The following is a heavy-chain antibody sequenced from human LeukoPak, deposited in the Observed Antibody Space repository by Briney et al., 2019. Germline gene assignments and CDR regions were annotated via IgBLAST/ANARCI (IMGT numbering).Heavy chain of an antibody. CDR3: ARGSLWFGELIPSYYYYYGLDV. CDR1: GYTFTSYY. V-gene: IGHV1-46*01. D-gene: IGHD3-10*01. CDR2: INPSGGST. Sequence: GASVKVSCKASGYTFTSYYMHWVRQAPGQGLEWMGIINPSGGSTSYAQKVQGRVTMTRDTSTSTVYMELSSLRSEDTAVYYCARGSLWFGELIPSYYYYYGLDVRGQGTTVTVSS. J-gene: IGHJ6*02.